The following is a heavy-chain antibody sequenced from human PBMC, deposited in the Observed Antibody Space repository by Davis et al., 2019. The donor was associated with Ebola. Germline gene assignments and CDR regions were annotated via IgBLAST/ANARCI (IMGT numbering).Heavy chain of an antibody. CDR2: IYYSGRT. CDR1: GGSISSNTYY. CDR3: ARHPTVVAGLTGLDV. D-gene: IGHD6-19*01. Sequence: MPSDTLSLTCTVPGGSISSNTYYWCSICQPPGKGLEWIGSIYYSGRTYYNPSLKSRVTISVDTSKNQFSLKLSSVTAADTAVYYCARHPTVVAGLTGLDVWGQGTTVTVSS. V-gene: IGHV4-39*01. J-gene: IGHJ6*02.